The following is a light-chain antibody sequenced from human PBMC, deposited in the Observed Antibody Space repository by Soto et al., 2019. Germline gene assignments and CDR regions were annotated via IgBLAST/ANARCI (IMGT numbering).Light chain of an antibody. V-gene: IGKV3-15*01. Sequence: IVMTQSPATLSVSPGERVTLSCRVSQSVASNFAWYQQRPGQAPRLLIYGAATRATDVPARFSASGSGTDFTLTISSLQSEDFVVYYCQQYHTWPITFGQGTRLEIK. CDR1: QSVASN. CDR2: GAA. J-gene: IGKJ5*01. CDR3: QQYHTWPIT.